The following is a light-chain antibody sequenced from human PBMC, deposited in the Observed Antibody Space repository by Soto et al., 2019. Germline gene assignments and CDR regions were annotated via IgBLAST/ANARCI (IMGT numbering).Light chain of an antibody. CDR2: DTS. Sequence: DIQMTQSPSSLSASVGDRVTITCRASQSVSNYLHWYQQKPGKAPNLLIYDTSSLQSGVPSRFSGSGSGTDFTLTISSLQHEDFAVYYCQQYNNWPLTFGGGTKVDIK. CDR1: QSVSNY. V-gene: IGKV1-39*01. J-gene: IGKJ4*01. CDR3: QQYNNWPLT.